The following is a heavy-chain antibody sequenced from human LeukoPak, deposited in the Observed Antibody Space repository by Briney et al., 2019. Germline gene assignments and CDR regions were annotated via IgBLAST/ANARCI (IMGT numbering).Heavy chain of an antibody. CDR1: GGSISSNY. V-gene: IGHV4-59*08. CDR3: ARSDHGDYRPGY. J-gene: IGHJ4*02. D-gene: IGHD4-17*01. CDR2: ISYSGST. Sequence: PSETLSLTCTVSGGSISSNYRNWIRQPPGKGLEWIGYISYSGSTNYNPSLKSRVTISVDTSKNQFSLKLSSVTAADTAVYYCARSDHGDYRPGYWGQGTLVTVSS.